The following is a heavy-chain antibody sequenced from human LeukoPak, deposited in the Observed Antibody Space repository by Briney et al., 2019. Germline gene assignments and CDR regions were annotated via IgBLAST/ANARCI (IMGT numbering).Heavy chain of an antibody. V-gene: IGHV4-31*03. J-gene: IGHJ4*02. CDR2: FYYSGST. CDR3: ARRHDSTDYYFDY. CDR1: GGSISSGGYY. D-gene: IGHD3-22*01. Sequence: SETLSLTCTVSGGSISSGGYYWSWIRQHPRKGLEWIGYFYYSGSTYYNPSLKSRVTISVDTSKNQFSLKLSSVTAADTAVYYCARRHDSTDYYFDYWGQGTLVTVSS.